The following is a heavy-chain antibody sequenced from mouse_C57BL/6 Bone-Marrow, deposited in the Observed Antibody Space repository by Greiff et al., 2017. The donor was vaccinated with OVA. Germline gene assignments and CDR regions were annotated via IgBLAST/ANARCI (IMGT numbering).Heavy chain of an antibody. V-gene: IGHV1-42*01. D-gene: IGHD2-12*01. J-gene: IGHJ1*03. CDR3: ARSLGLLYPYWYFDV. CDR1: GYSFTGYY. Sequence: EVKLMESGPELVKPGASVKISCKASGYSFTGYYMNWVKQSPEKSLEWIGEINPSTGGTTYNQKFKAKATLTVDKSSSTAYMQLKSLTSEDSAVYYCARSLGLLYPYWYFDVWGTGTTVTVSS. CDR2: INPSTGGT.